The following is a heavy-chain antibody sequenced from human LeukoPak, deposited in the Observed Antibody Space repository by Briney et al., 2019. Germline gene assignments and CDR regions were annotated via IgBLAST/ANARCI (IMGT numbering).Heavy chain of an antibody. V-gene: IGHV3-30*02. CDR1: GFTFSSYA. J-gene: IGHJ4*02. D-gene: IGHD5-18*01. CDR2: IRYDGTNK. Sequence: GGSLRPSCAASGFTFSSYAMSWVRQAPGKGLEWVAFIRYDGTNKYYADSVKGRFTISRDNSKNTMYLQMNSLRAEDTAVYFCATGRDTAMVRLDYWGQGTLVTVSS. CDR3: ATGRDTAMVRLDY.